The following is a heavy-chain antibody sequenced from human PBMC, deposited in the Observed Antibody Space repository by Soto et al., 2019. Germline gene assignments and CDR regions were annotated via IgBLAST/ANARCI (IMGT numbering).Heavy chain of an antibody. D-gene: IGHD2-2*01. V-gene: IGHV1-69*13. CDR2: IIPIFGTA. CDR3: ASRELLEYCSSTSCELAPWFDP. J-gene: IGHJ5*02. Sequence: SVKVSCKASGGTFSSYAISWVRQAPGQGLEWMGGIIPIFGTANYAQKFQGRVTITADESTSTAYMELSSLRSEDTAVYYCASRELLEYCSSTSCELAPWFDPWGQGTLVTVSS. CDR1: GGTFSSYA.